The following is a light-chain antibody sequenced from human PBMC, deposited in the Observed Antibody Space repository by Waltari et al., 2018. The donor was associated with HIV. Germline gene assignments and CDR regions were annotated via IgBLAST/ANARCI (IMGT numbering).Light chain of an antibody. J-gene: IGLJ2*01. CDR3: QSYDSSLGAWV. Sequence: QSVLAQPPSVSGAPGQRVTISCTGTNSNIGAPSDGHWYQQPPGTAPKLLSHGHNNRPSGVPDRFAVSKSGTSASLAITGLEAEEEADFYCQSYDSSLGAWVFGGGTKLTVL. CDR1: NSNIGAPSD. V-gene: IGLV1-40*01. CDR2: GHN.